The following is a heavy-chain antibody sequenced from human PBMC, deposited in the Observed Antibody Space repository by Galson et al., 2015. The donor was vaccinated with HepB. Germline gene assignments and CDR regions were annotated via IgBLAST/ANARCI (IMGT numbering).Heavy chain of an antibody. CDR2: IYSGGST. CDR3: ARDPVRATSV. CDR1: GFTVSSNY. V-gene: IGHV3-53*01. J-gene: IGHJ4*02. Sequence: SLRPSCAASGFTVSSNYMGWVRQAPGKGLEWVSVIYSGGSTYYADTVKGRFTITRDNSKNTLYLQMNSLRAEDTAVYYCARDPVRATSVWGQGTLVTVSS. D-gene: IGHD1-26*01.